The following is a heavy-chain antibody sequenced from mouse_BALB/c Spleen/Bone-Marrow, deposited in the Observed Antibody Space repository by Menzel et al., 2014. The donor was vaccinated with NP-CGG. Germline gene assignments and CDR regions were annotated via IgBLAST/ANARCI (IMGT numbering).Heavy chain of an antibody. CDR2: IWTGGGT. V-gene: IGHV2-9-2*01. Sequence: VQLVESGPGLVAPSQRLSIPCTVSGFSLTTYDIGWIRQSPGKGLEWLGVIWTGGGTNYNSAFMSRLSITKDNSRSQVFLKMNSLQTDDSAIYYCIRVLDYWGQGTTLTVSS. CDR1: GFSLTTYD. J-gene: IGHJ2*01. CDR3: IRVLDY.